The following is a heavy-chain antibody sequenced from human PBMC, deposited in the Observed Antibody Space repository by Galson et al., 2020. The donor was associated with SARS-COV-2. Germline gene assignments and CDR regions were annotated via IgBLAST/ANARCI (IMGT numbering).Heavy chain of an antibody. CDR2: IGASGAYT. CDR1: GFTFSDYA. D-gene: IGHD6-19*01. Sequence: GGSLRLSCVASGFTFSDYAMTWVRQGPGKGLEWVSSIGASGAYTSYIDSVKGRFTISRDNFKDTLYLQMNSLRVEDTAMYYCAKDMGSAWYSPDHWGLGTLVNVSS. J-gene: IGHJ4*02. V-gene: IGHV3-23*01. CDR3: AKDMGSAWYSPDH.